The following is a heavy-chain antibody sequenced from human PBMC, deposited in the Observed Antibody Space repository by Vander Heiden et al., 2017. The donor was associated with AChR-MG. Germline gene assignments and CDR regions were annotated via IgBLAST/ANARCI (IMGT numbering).Heavy chain of an antibody. V-gene: IGHV5-51*01. CDR2: IYPGDSDT. D-gene: IGHD3-16*01. CDR1: GYTFTNYW. Sequence: EVQLVQSGAEVKKPGESLKISCKASGYTFTNYWLGWVRQMPGKGLEWMGIIYPGDSDTSYSPSFQGQVTVSADKSITTAYLQGSSLKASDTAMYYCARHRGGGDNNWFDSWGQGTLVTVSS. J-gene: IGHJ5*01. CDR3: ARHRGGGDNNWFDS.